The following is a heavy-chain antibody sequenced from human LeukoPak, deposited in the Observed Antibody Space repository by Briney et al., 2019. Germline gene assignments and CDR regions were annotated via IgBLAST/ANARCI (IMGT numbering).Heavy chain of an antibody. CDR1: GGSFSAYY. J-gene: IGHJ3*02. V-gene: IGHV4-34*12. Sequence: SETLSLTCAVYGGSFSAYYWSWIRQPPGKGLEWIGELIHSGGTKCNPSLKSRVTISVDTSKNQLSLKMSSVTAADTAVYYCASCGGDCYSRIDAFDIWGQGTTVTVSS. CDR2: LIHSGGT. CDR3: ASCGGDCYSRIDAFDI. D-gene: IGHD2-21*02.